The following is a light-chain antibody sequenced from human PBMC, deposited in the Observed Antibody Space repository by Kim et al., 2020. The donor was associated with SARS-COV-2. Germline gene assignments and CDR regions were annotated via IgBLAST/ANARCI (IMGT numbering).Light chain of an antibody. J-gene: IGLJ1*01. CDR2: YDT. V-gene: IGLV3-21*04. CDR1: NIGRKS. Sequence: SYELTQPPSVSVAPGKTARITCGGNNIGRKSVHWYQQKPDQAPVLAIYYDTDRPSGIPERFSGSNSGNTATLTISRVEAGDEADYYCQVWDSSSGYVFGTGTKVTVL. CDR3: QVWDSSSGYV.